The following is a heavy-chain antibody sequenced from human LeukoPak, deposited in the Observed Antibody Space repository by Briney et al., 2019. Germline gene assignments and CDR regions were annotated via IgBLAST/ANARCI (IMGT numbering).Heavy chain of an antibody. CDR1: GFTFSSYS. V-gene: IGHV3-21*01. CDR2: ISSSSSYI. D-gene: IGHD3-10*01. CDR3: ARGVNGSGSQLDY. J-gene: IGHJ4*02. Sequence: GGSLRLSCAASGFTFSSYSMNWVRQAAGKGLEWVSSISSSSSYIYYADSVKGRFTISRDNAKNSLYLQMNSLRAEDTAVYYCARGVNGSGSQLDYWGQGTLVTVSS.